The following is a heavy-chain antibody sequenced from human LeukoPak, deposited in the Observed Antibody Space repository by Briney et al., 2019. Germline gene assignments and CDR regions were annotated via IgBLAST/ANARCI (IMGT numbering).Heavy chain of an antibody. V-gene: IGHV3-23*01. CDR3: AKEEDSYGFFNYYFDY. CDR1: GFTFSSYA. Sequence: GALRLSCAASGFTFSSYAMNWVRQAPGKGLEWVSAISGSGGSTYYADSVKGRFTISRDNSKNTLYLQMNSLRAEDTAVYYCAKEEDSYGFFNYYFDYWGQGTLVTVSS. J-gene: IGHJ4*02. CDR2: ISGSGGST. D-gene: IGHD5-18*01.